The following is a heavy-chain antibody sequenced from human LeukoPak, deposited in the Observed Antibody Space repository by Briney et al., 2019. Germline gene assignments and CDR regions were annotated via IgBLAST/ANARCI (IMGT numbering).Heavy chain of an antibody. J-gene: IGHJ5*02. V-gene: IGHV4-34*01. Sequence: SETLSLTCAVHGGSFSDYDWTWIRQSPGKGLEWIGEISERGSTNYNSSLGSRITISLDTSKNQFSLHVRSVVAADTAVYYCARTVYSNNWAPASWFHPWGQGTLVTVSS. CDR2: ISERGST. CDR1: GGSFSDYD. D-gene: IGHD4-11*01. CDR3: ARTVYSNNWAPASWFHP.